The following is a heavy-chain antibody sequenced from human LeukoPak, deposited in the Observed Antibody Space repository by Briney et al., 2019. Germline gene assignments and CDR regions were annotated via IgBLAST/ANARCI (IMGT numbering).Heavy chain of an antibody. J-gene: IGHJ4*02. CDR3: ARVDRASDIVAHLDY. CDR1: GGSISSYY. Sequence: MSSETLSLTCTVSGGSISSYYWSWIRQPPGKGLEWIGYIYYSGSTNYNPSLKSRVTISVDTSKNQFSLKLSSVTAADTAVYYCARVDRASDIVAHLDYWGQGTLVTVSS. CDR2: IYYSGST. D-gene: IGHD5-12*01. V-gene: IGHV4-59*01.